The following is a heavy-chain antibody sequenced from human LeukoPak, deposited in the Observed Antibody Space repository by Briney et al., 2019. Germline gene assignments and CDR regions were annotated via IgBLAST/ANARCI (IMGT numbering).Heavy chain of an antibody. CDR1: GYSFTSYW. CDR2: IHPGDSIS. CDR3: ATNQRDSSGYYYAAFDI. D-gene: IGHD3-22*01. J-gene: IGHJ3*02. V-gene: IGHV5-51*01. Sequence: GESLKISCKGSGYSFTSYWIGWVRRTPGKGLEWMGIIHPGDSISRYSPSFQGQVTISADKSISTAYLQWSSLKASDTAMYYCATNQRDSSGYYYAAFDIWGQGTMVTVSS.